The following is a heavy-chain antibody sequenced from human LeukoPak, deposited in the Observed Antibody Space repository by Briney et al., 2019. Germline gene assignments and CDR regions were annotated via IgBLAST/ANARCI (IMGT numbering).Heavy chain of an antibody. CDR3: ARDLLGTTVTTGDFDY. J-gene: IGHJ4*02. CDR2: ISAYNGNT. V-gene: IGHV1-18*01. D-gene: IGHD4-17*01. Sequence: ASVKVSCKASGYTFTSYGISWVRQAPGQGLEWMGWISAYNGNTNYAQKLQGRVTMTTDTSTSTAYMELRSLRSDDTAVYYCARDLLGTTVTTGDFDYWGQGTLVTASS. CDR1: GYTFTSYG.